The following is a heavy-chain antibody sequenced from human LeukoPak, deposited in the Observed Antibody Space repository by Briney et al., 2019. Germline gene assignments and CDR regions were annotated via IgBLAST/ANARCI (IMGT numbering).Heavy chain of an antibody. V-gene: IGHV4-59*12. J-gene: IGHJ4*02. Sequence: SETLSLTCTVSGGSISSYYWSWIRQPPGKGLEWIGYIYHSGTPRYNPSLKSRVTISADTSKNQFSLKLSSVTAADTAVYYCARGSGSGSGSYPYDYWGQGTLVTVSS. CDR1: GGSISSYY. D-gene: IGHD3-10*01. CDR3: ARGSGSGSGSYPYDY. CDR2: IYHSGTP.